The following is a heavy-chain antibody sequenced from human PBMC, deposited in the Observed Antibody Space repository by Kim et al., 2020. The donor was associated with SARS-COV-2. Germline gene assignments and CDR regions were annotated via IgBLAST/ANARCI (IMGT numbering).Heavy chain of an antibody. J-gene: IGHJ4*02. D-gene: IGHD4-17*01. Sequence: GGSLRLSCTASGFTLSSYSINWVRQAPGKGLEWISYIHQGCGSIFYADSVQGRFTVSRDNGQNSLYLDMSSLRDDDTAVYYCARDAYGDYFSFDYWGLGTLVTVSS. CDR2: IHQGCGSI. CDR1: GFTLSSYS. V-gene: IGHV3-48*02. CDR3: ARDAYGDYFSFDY.